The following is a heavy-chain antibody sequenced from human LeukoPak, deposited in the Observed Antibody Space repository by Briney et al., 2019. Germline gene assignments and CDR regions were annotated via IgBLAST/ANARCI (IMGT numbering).Heavy chain of an antibody. CDR1: GFTFNSYA. J-gene: IGHJ4*02. D-gene: IGHD6-6*01. V-gene: IGHV3-23*01. CDR2: ISDSSGNT. Sequence: PGGSLRLSCAASGFTFNSYAMSWVRQAPGERLQWVSGISDSSGNTYYADSVRGRFTISRDNSKNTLYLQMNSLRAEDTAVYYCARHRSSWLIDYWGQGTLVTVSS. CDR3: ARHRSSWLIDY.